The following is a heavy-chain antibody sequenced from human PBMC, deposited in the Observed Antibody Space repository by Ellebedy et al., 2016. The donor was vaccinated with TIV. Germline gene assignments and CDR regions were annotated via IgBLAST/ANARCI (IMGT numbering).Heavy chain of an antibody. J-gene: IGHJ4*02. V-gene: IGHV4-38-2*02. CDR1: GYSISRGYY. D-gene: IGHD2-21*02. CDR3: ASGGGGDCGGDCYSDN. Sequence: SETLSLTXTVSGYSISRGYYWGWIRLSPGKGLEWIGSINHLGSTYSNPSLKSRLTLAVDTSKNQFSLTLSSVTTADTARYYCASGGGGDCGGDCYSDNWGQGILVSVSS. CDR2: INHLGST.